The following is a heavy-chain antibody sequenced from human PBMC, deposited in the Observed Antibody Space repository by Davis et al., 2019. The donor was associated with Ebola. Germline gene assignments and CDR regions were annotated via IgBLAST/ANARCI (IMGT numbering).Heavy chain of an antibody. V-gene: IGHV6-1*01. CDR2: TYYRSKWLN. D-gene: IGHD1-14*01. Sequence: HSQTLSLTCAISGDSVSSNTAAWNWIRQSPSRGLEWLGMTYYRSKWLNDYTVSMKGRITSNPDTPKNQFSLQLESVTPEDTAVYYCAQNTGSRRTFDFWGQGTLVTVSS. CDR3: AQNTGSRRTFDF. J-gene: IGHJ4*02. CDR1: GDSVSSNTAA.